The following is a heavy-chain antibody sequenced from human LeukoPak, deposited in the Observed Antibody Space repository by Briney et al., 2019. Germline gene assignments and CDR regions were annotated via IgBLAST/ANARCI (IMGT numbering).Heavy chain of an antibody. D-gene: IGHD1-26*01. CDR3: ARKWDLPNGQYALDI. V-gene: IGHV3-64*01. CDR2: ICTGGDT. Sequence: GGSLRLSCAASGFTFSNYVLHWVRQAPGKGLEYASAICTGGDTYYANSVKGRFIISRDNSKNTVFLQMDSLRAEDLAVYYCARKWDLPNGQYALDIWGQGTMVTVSS. J-gene: IGHJ3*02. CDR1: GFTFSNYV.